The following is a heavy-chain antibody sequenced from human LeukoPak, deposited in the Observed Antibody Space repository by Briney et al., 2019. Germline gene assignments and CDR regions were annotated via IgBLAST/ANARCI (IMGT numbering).Heavy chain of an antibody. CDR1: GGSFSGYY. D-gene: IGHD3-10*01. Sequence: SETLSLTCAVYGGSFSGYYWSWIRQPPGKGLEWIGEINHSGSTNYNPSLKSRVTISVDTSKNQFSLKLSSVTAADTAVYYCARGELSAYFVYWGQGTLVTVSS. CDR2: INHSGST. J-gene: IGHJ4*02. CDR3: ARGELSAYFVY. V-gene: IGHV4-34*01.